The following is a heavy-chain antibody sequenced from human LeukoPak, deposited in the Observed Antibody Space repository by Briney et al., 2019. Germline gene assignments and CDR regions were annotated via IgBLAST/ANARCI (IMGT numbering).Heavy chain of an antibody. Sequence: PSETLSLTCTVSGGSISSSSYYWGWIRQPPGKGLEWIGSIYYSGSTYYNPSLKSRVTISVDTSKNQFSLKLSSVTAADTAVYYCARHDYEGDSSGYLADYGMDVWGQGTTVTVSS. D-gene: IGHD3-22*01. CDR3: ARHDYEGDSSGYLADYGMDV. J-gene: IGHJ6*02. CDR2: IYYSGST. V-gene: IGHV4-39*01. CDR1: GGSISSSSYY.